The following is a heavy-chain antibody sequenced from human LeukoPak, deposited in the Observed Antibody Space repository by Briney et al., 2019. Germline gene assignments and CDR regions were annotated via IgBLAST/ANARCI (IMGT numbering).Heavy chain of an antibody. Sequence: SETLSLTCTVSGGSISSYYWSWIRLPPGKGLEWIGYLSKSGNTNYSPSLKSRVTIFGDTSKNQFFLKLSSATAADTAVYYCARARYVNSFYAFDIWGQGTLVTVSS. CDR1: GGSISSYY. CDR2: LSKSGNT. D-gene: IGHD3-9*01. CDR3: ARARYVNSFYAFDI. J-gene: IGHJ3*02. V-gene: IGHV4-59*01.